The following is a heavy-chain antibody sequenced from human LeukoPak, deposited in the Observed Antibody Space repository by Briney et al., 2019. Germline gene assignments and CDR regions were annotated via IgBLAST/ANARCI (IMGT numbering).Heavy chain of an antibody. CDR1: GFTFSTFG. Sequence: GSLRLPCAASGFTFSTFGMILVRQASGKGLEWVSSIDYSGGDTHYADSVKGRFTISGDNSKNTLYLQLSSLRGDDTAVYFCARNSGWYGVSWGQGTLVTVSS. CDR3: ARNSGWYGVS. D-gene: IGHD6-19*01. V-gene: IGHV3-23*01. CDR2: IDYSGGDT. J-gene: IGHJ4*02.